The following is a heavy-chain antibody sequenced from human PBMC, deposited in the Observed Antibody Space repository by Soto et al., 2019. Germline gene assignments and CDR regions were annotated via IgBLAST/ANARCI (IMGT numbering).Heavy chain of an antibody. CDR3: ARDPPSSSSDAFDI. J-gene: IGHJ3*02. D-gene: IGHD6-6*01. CDR1: GGSISSGGYY. CDR2: IYYSGST. Sequence: QVQLQESGPGLVKPSQTLSLTCTVSGGSISSGGYYWSWIRQHPGKGLQWIGYIYYSGSTYYNPSLTSRVTISVDTSKNQFSLKLSSVTAADTAVYYCARDPPSSSSDAFDIWGQGTMVTVSS. V-gene: IGHV4-31*03.